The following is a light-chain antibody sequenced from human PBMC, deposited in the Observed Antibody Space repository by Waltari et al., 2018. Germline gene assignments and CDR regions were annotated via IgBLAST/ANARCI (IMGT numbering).Light chain of an antibody. CDR3: QHYLRLPVT. Sequence: EIVLTQSPGTLSLSLGERATVSCRTSQSVSRALAWYQQKPGQAHRLLSYGAYTRATGIPDRFSGSGSGTDFSLTISRLEPDDFAVYYCQHYLRLPVTFGQGTTVEI. CDR1: QSVSRA. V-gene: IGKV3-20*01. CDR2: GAY. J-gene: IGKJ1*01.